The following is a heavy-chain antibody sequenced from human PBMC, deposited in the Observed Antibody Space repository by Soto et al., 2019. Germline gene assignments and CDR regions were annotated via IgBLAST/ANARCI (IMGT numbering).Heavy chain of an antibody. CDR1: GYTFTSYD. CDR2: MNPNSGNT. D-gene: IGHD2-8*01. V-gene: IGHV1-8*01. J-gene: IGHJ6*03. CDR3: ARVLFVYAMYYMDV. Sequence: ASVKVSCKASGYTFTSYDINWVRQATGQGLEWMGWMNPNSGNTGYAQKFQGRVTMTRNTSISTAYMELSSLRSEDTAVYYCARVLFVYAMYYMDVWRKGTTVTVSS.